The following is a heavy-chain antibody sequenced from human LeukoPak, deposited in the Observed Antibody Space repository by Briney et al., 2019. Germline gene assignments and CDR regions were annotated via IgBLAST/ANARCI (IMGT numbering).Heavy chain of an antibody. CDR2: IYHSGST. CDR1: GYSISSGYY. Sequence: SETLSLTCAVSGYSISSGYYWGWIRQPPGKGLEWIGSIYHSGSTYYNPSLKSRVTISVDTSKNQFSLKLSSVTAADTAVYYCARQEDGYNFPPDYWGQGTLVTVS. J-gene: IGHJ4*02. V-gene: IGHV4-38-2*01. D-gene: IGHD5-24*01. CDR3: ARQEDGYNFPPDY.